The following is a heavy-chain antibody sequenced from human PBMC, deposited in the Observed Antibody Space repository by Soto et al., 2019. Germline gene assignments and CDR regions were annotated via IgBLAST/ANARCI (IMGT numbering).Heavy chain of an antibody. Sequence: ASVKVSCKASGYTFATYAIHWVRQAPGQSLEWMGCINAGNGNTKYSQKFQGRVTLIRDTSASTAYMELSSLQSEDTAVYYCARDFLWSRDYYYYYGMDVWGQGSTVTVSS. CDR3: ARDFLWSRDYYYYYGMDV. CDR1: GYTFATYA. V-gene: IGHV1-3*01. CDR2: INAGNGNT. J-gene: IGHJ6*02. D-gene: IGHD2-21*01.